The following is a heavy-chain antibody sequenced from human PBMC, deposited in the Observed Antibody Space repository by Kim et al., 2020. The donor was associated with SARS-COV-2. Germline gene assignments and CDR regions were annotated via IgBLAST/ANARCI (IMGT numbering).Heavy chain of an antibody. V-gene: IGHV3-66*01. D-gene: IGHD3-10*01. CDR1: GFTVSSNY. CDR3: ARGYGYYYGSGSYPWDSYSFDY. Sequence: GGSLRLSCAASGFTVSSNYMSWVRQAPGKGLEGVSVIYSGGSTYYADSVKGRFTISRDNSKNTLYLQMNSLRAEDTAVYYCARGYGYYYGSGSYPWDSYSFDYWGQGTLVTVSS. CDR2: IYSGGST. J-gene: IGHJ4*02.